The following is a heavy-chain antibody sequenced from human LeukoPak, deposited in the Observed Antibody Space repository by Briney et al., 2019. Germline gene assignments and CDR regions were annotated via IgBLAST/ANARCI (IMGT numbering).Heavy chain of an antibody. J-gene: IGHJ4*02. Sequence: GGSLRLSCTASGFTFGDYAMSWVRQAPGKGLEWVGFISSKAYGGTTEYAASVKVRFTISRDDSKSIAYLQMNSLKTEDTAVYYCTRDSVYSYGLSELGYWGQGTLVTVSS. CDR3: TRDSVYSYGLSELGY. D-gene: IGHD5-18*01. V-gene: IGHV3-49*04. CDR2: ISSKAYGGTT. CDR1: GFTFGDYA.